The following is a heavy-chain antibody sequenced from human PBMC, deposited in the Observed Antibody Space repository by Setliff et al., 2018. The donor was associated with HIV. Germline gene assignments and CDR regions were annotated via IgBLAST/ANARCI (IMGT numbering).Heavy chain of an antibody. D-gene: IGHD1-1*01. V-gene: IGHV4-61*08. CDR1: GGSISSGGYY. J-gene: IGHJ4*02. Sequence: PSETLSLTCNVSGGSISSGGYYWSWIRQHPGKGLEWIGYIYYSGSTIYNPSLKSRVTISVDTSRNQFSLKLSSVTAADTAVYYCARAREGWKPFAFDYWGQGTLVTVSS. CDR3: ARAREGWKPFAFDY. CDR2: IYYSGST.